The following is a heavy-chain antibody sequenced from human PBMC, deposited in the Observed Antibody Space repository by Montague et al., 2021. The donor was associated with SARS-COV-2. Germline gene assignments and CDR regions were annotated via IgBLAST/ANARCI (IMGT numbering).Heavy chain of an antibody. CDR3: ARGYDYVWGSYRYLHWFDP. V-gene: IGHV4-34*01. D-gene: IGHD3-16*02. CDR1: GESFRGYY. Sequence: SETLSLTCAVSGESFRGYYWSWIRQPQGKGLEWIGEINHSGSTNYNSSLKSRVTISVDTSKNQFSLKLSSVTAADTAVYYCARGYDYVWGSYRYLHWFDPWGQGTLVTVSS. CDR2: INHSGST. J-gene: IGHJ5*02.